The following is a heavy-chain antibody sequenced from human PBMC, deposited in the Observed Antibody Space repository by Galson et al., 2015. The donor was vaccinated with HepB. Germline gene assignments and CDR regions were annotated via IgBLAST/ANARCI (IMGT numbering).Heavy chain of an antibody. V-gene: IGHV6-1*01. CDR3: ARVLGPRIAAAGTQGGTNWFDP. CDR2: TYDRSKWYN. CDR1: GDSVSSNSAA. Sequence: CAISGDSVSSNSAAWNWIRQSPSRGLEWLGRTYDRSKWYNDYAVSVKSRITINPDTSKNQFSLQLNSVTPEDTAVYYCARVLGPRIAAAGTQGGTNWFDPWGQGTLVTVSS. D-gene: IGHD6-13*01. J-gene: IGHJ5*02.